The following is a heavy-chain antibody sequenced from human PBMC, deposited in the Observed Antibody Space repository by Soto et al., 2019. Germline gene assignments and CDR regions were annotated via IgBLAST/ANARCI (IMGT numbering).Heavy chain of an antibody. J-gene: IGHJ4*02. D-gene: IGHD3-22*01. CDR1: GFTFSSYT. CDR2: ISGSGGFT. V-gene: IGHV3-23*01. Sequence: PGGSLRLSCAASGFTFSSYTMTWARQAPGRGLEWVSSISGSGGFTYYADSVKGRFTISRDNSKNTLYVQMNSLRAEDTAIYYCAKDGSYYDSPTESDYWGQGTLVTVSS. CDR3: AKDGSYYDSPTESDY.